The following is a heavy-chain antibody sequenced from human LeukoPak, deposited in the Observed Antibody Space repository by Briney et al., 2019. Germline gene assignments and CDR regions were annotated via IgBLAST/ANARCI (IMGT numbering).Heavy chain of an antibody. CDR2: ISSSSSYI. V-gene: IGHV3-21*01. CDR3: ARGSLGATGHHFDY. CDR1: GFTFSSYS. D-gene: IGHD1-26*01. Sequence: GGSLRLSCAASGFTFSSYSMNWVRQAPGKGLEWVSSISSSSSYIYYADSVKGRFTISRDNAKNSLYLQMNSLRAEDTAVYYCARGSLGATGHHFDYWGQGTLVTVSS. J-gene: IGHJ4*02.